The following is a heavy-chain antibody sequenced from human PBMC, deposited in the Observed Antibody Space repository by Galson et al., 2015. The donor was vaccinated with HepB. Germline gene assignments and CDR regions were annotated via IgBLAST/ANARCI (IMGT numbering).Heavy chain of an antibody. V-gene: IGHV3-33*08. Sequence: SLRLSCAASGFTFSRYGMHWVRQVPGKGLEWVALTWHDGSNSFYAASVKGRFTIVRDNSQNTLYLHMTNLRAEDTALYYCAREAHIAAPASFDYWGQGTPVTVSS. D-gene: IGHD6-25*01. CDR1: GFTFSRYG. J-gene: IGHJ4*02. CDR3: AREAHIAAPASFDY. CDR2: TWHDGSNS.